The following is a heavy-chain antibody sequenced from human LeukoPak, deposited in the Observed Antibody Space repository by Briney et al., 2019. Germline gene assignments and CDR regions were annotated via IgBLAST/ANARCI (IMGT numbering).Heavy chain of an antibody. CDR2: FDPEDGET. V-gene: IGHV1-24*01. D-gene: IGHD1-14*01. CDR1: GYTLTELS. Sequence: ASVKVSCKVSGYTLTELSMHWVRQAPGKGLEWMGGFDPEDGETIYAQKFQGRVTMTEDTSTDTAYMELSSLRSEDTAVYYCATSPLTEQTPTTSEYFQHWGQGTLVTVSS. J-gene: IGHJ1*01. CDR3: ATSPLTEQTPTTSEYFQH.